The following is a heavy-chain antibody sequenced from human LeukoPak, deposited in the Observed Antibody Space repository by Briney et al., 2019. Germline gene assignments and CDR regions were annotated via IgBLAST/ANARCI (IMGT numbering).Heavy chain of an antibody. CDR2: IYHSGST. J-gene: IGHJ4*02. D-gene: IGHD3-16*02. CDR1: GGSISSGGYS. V-gene: IGHV4-30-2*01. CDR3: ARGRGDYVWGSYRPPTLTLIDY. Sequence: PSQTLSLTCAVSGGSISSGGYSWSWIRQPPGKGLEWIGYIYHSGSTYYNPSLKSRVTISVDTSKNQFSLKLSSVTAADTAVYYCARGRGDYVWGSYRPPTLTLIDYWGQGTLVTVSS.